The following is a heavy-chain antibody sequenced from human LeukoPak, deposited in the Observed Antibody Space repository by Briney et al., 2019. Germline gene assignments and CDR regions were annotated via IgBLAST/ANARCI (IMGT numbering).Heavy chain of an antibody. Sequence: VASVKVSCKASGGTFSSYAISWVRQAPGQGLEWMGGVVPIFGKAKYAQQFQGRVTIITDESTTTGYTELSSLKSEDTAVYYCSRGRGVHASFDIWGQGTMVTVSS. CDR1: GGTFSSYA. J-gene: IGHJ3*02. V-gene: IGHV1-69*05. CDR3: SRGRGVHASFDI. D-gene: IGHD2-8*01. CDR2: VVPIFGKA.